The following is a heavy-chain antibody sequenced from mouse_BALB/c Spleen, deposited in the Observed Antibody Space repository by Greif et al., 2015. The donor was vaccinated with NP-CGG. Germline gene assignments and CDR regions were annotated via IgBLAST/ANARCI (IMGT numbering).Heavy chain of an antibody. D-gene: IGHD1-1*01. CDR1: GFSLTSYG. CDR3: AKNYGSSYWYFDV. CDR2: MWRGGST. V-gene: IGHV2-5*01. J-gene: IGHJ1*01. Sequence: QVQLQQSGPGLVQPSQSLSITCTVSGFSLTSYGVHWVRQSPGKGLEWLGVMWRGGSTDYNAAFMSRLSITKDNSKSXVFCKMNSLQADDTAIYYCAKNYGSSYWYFDVWGAGTTVTVSS.